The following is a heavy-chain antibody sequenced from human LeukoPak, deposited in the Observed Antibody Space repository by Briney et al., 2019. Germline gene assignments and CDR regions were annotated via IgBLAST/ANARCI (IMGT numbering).Heavy chain of an antibody. CDR3: ARVRSAAAGPLDY. D-gene: IGHD6-13*01. CDR2: ISSRSSYI. V-gene: IGHV3-21*01. Sequence: PGGSLRLSCAASGFTFSSYSMNWVRQAPGKGLEWVSSISSRSSYIYYADSVKGRFTISRDNAKNSLYLQMNSLRADDTAVYHCARVRSAAAGPLDYWGQGTLVTVSS. J-gene: IGHJ4*02. CDR1: GFTFSSYS.